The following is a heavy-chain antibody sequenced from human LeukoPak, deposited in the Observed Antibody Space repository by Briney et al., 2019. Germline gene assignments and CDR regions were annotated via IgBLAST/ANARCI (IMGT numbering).Heavy chain of an antibody. J-gene: IGHJ6*02. Sequence: SETLSLTCTVSGGSISSGGYYWSWIRQHPGKGLEWIGYIYYSGSTYYNPSLKSRVTISVDTSKNQFSLKLSSVTAADTAVYYCARDYGAGIYYYGMDVWGQGTTVTVSS. V-gene: IGHV4-31*03. D-gene: IGHD6-19*01. CDR2: IYYSGST. CDR1: GGSISSGGYY. CDR3: ARDYGAGIYYYGMDV.